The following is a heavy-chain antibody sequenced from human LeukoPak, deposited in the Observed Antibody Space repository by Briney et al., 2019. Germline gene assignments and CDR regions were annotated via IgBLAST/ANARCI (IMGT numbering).Heavy chain of an antibody. CDR2: TSDSGGNT. CDR3: ANVYASGWANYFDY. Sequence: GGSLRLSRAASGFPFSSYAMSWVRQAPGKGLECVSATSDSGGNTYYADSVKGRFTISRDNSKNTLYLQMDSLRAEDTAVYYCANVYASGWANYFDYWGQGTLVTVSS. D-gene: IGHD6-19*01. V-gene: IGHV3-23*01. CDR1: GFPFSSYA. J-gene: IGHJ4*02.